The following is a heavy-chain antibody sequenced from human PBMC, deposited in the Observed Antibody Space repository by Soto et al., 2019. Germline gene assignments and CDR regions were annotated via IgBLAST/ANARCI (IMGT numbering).Heavy chain of an antibody. J-gene: IGHJ4*02. V-gene: IGHV4-39*01. Sequence: QLQLQESGPGLVKPSETLSLTCTVSGGSISSSSYYWGWIRQPPGKGLEWIGRIYYSGSTYYNPSLKSRVTISVDTSKNQFSLKLSSVTAADTAVYYCASSLGPSIVGASSFDYWGQGTLVTVSS. CDR1: GGSISSSSYY. CDR2: IYYSGST. CDR3: ASSLGPSIVGASSFDY. D-gene: IGHD1-26*01.